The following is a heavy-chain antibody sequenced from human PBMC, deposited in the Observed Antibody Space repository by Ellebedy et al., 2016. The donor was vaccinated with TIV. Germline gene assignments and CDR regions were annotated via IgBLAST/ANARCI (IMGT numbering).Heavy chain of an antibody. CDR2: IYYSGST. CDR1: GGSISSSSYY. Sequence: SETLSLTXTVSGGSISSSSYYWGWIRQPPGKGLEWIGSIYYSGSTYYNPSLKSRVTISVDTSKNQFSLKLSSVTAADTAVYYCARDLGLGILTAPFDYWGQGTLVTVSS. D-gene: IGHD3-9*01. CDR3: ARDLGLGILTAPFDY. J-gene: IGHJ4*02. V-gene: IGHV4-39*07.